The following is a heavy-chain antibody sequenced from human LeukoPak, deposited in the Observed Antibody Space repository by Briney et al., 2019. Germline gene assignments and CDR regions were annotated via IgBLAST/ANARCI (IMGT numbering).Heavy chain of an antibody. V-gene: IGHV4-4*07. Sequence: SETLSLTCTVSGGSISSYYWSWTRQPAGKGLEWIGRIYTSGSTNYNPSLKSRVTMSVDTSKNQFSLKLSSVTAADTAVYYCASSSGSYVPFDYWGQGTLVTVSS. D-gene: IGHD1-26*01. CDR1: GGSISSYY. CDR3: ASSSGSYVPFDY. J-gene: IGHJ4*02. CDR2: IYTSGST.